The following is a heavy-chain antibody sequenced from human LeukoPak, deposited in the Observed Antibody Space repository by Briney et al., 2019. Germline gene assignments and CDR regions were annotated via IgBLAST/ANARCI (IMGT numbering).Heavy chain of an antibody. D-gene: IGHD2-15*01. CDR2: ITYDGSNK. V-gene: IGHV3-30-3*01. J-gene: IGHJ4*02. CDR1: GFTFSSNA. Sequence: PGGSLRLSCAASGFTFSSNAMHWVRQAPGKGLEWVAVITYDGSNKYYADSVKGRFTISRDNSENTLYLQMNSLRAEDAAVYYCARGAELPDYWGQGTLVTVSS. CDR3: ARGAELPDY.